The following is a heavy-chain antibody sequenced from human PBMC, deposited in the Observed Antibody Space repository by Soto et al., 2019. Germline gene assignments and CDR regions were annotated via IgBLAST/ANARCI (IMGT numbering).Heavy chain of an antibody. Sequence: QVQLMQSGAEVKKPGSSVKVSCKASGGTISTNVMSWVRQAPGQGLEWMGEIMPIFAAPNNAQNFQGRLTITADTSTTTVYMELSSLTSEDTAVYFCATGARYCSGGSCYPDDWGQGTLVIVSS. CDR2: IMPIFAAP. CDR3: ATGARYCSGGSCYPDD. V-gene: IGHV1-69*06. D-gene: IGHD2-15*01. J-gene: IGHJ4*02. CDR1: GGTISTNV.